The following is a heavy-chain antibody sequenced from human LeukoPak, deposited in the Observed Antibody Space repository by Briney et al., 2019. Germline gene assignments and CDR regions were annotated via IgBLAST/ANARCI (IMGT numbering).Heavy chain of an antibody. CDR1: GYTFTAYY. J-gene: IGHJ4*02. CDR2: INPNNGGT. V-gene: IGHV1-2*02. D-gene: IGHD6-19*01. CDR3: ARDVPVAGDFDC. Sequence: GASVKVSCKASGYTFTAYYMHWVRQAPGQGLEWMGWINPNNGGTNYAQKFQGRVTMTRDTSISTAYMELSRLRSDDTAVYYCARDVPVAGDFDCWGQETLVSVSS.